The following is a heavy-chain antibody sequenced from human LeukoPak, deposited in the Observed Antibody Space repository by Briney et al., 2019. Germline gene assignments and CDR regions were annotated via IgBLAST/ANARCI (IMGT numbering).Heavy chain of an antibody. J-gene: IGHJ4*02. D-gene: IGHD6-6*01. CDR2: INHSGST. CDR3: ARIVGIAARRGIDY. V-gene: IGHV4-34*01. CDR1: GGSFSGYY. Sequence: SETLSLTCAVYGGSFSGYYWSWIRQPPWKGLEWIGEINHSGSTNYNPSLKSRVTISVDTSKNQFSLKLSSVTAADTAVYYCARIVGIAARRGIDYWGQGTLVTVSS.